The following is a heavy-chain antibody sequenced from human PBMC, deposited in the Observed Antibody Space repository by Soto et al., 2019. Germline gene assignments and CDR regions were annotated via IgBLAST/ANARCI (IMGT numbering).Heavy chain of an antibody. CDR3: ASHRQYQLPGGAALDY. Sequence: EVQLVESGGGMVQPGGSLRLSCAASGFIFSTYSMNWVRQAPGKGLEWVSYISTSTSTIYYADSVKGRFTISRDNAKNSLYLQMNSLRAEDTAVYYCASHRQYQLPGGAALDYWGQGTLVTVSS. V-gene: IGHV3-48*04. CDR2: ISTSTSTI. J-gene: IGHJ4*02. CDR1: GFIFSTYS. D-gene: IGHD2-2*01.